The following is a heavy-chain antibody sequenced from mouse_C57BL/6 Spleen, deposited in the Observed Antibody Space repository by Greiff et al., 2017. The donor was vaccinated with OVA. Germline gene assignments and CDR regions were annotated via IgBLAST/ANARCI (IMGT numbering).Heavy chain of an antibody. V-gene: IGHV5-9-1*02. Sequence: EVKLMESGEGLVKPGGSLKLSCAASGFTFSSYAMSWVRQTPEKRLEWVAYISSGGDYIYYAATVKGRFTISRDNARNTLYLQMSSLKSEDTAMYYCTRDDLDYYGSSWAWFAYWGQGTLVTVSA. CDR1: GFTFSSYA. CDR2: ISSGGDYI. J-gene: IGHJ3*01. D-gene: IGHD1-1*01. CDR3: TRDDLDYYGSSWAWFAY.